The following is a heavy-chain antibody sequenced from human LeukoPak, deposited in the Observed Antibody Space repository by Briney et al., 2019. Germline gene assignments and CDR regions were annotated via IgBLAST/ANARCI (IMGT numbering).Heavy chain of an antibody. J-gene: IGHJ4*02. CDR2: ISGSGGTT. CDR1: GFTFSSYA. V-gene: IGHV3-23*01. D-gene: IGHD3-3*01. CDR3: AKERSAYSIFDY. Sequence: PGGSLRLSCAASGFTFSSYAMSWVRQAPGKGLEWVSIISGSGGTTYYADSVKGRFTISRDNSKDTLSLQMNSLRAEDTAVYYCAKERSAYSIFDYWGRGTLVTVSS.